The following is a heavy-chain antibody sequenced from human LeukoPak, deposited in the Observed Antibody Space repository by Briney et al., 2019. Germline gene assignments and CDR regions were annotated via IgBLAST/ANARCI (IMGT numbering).Heavy chain of an antibody. Sequence: GGSLRPSCAASGFTFSSYGMSWVRQAPGKGVEGVSAISGSGGSTYYADFVKGRFTISRDNSKNTLYLQMNSLRAEDTAVYYCARARGGSYYLWGQGTLVTVSS. CDR1: GFTFSSYG. CDR2: ISGSGGST. J-gene: IGHJ5*02. V-gene: IGHV3-23*01. D-gene: IGHD1-26*01. CDR3: ARARGGSYYL.